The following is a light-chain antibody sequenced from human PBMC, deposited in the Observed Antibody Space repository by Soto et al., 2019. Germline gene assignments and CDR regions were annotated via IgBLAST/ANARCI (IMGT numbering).Light chain of an antibody. CDR3: SSYTSSSTI. CDR1: SSNIGGNS. J-gene: IGLJ1*01. Sequence: QSVLTQPPSVSAAPGQKVTISCSGSSSNIGGNSVSWYQQLPGTAPKLLIYDDNKRPSGIPDRFSGSKSGNTASLTISGLQTEDEADYYCSSYTSSSTIFGTGTRSPS. V-gene: IGLV1-51*01. CDR2: DDN.